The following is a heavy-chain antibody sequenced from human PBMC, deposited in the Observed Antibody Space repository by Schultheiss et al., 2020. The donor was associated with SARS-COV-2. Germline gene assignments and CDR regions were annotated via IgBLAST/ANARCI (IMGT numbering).Heavy chain of an antibody. CDR1: GGSFSGYY. D-gene: IGHD6-19*01. J-gene: IGHJ4*02. Sequence: SQTLSLTCAVYGGSFSGYYWSWIRQPPGKGLEWIGYIYYSGSTIYNPSLKSRVTISVDTSKNQFSLKLSSVTAADTAVYYCARGLGIAVAGYPDYWGQGTLVTVSS. V-gene: IGHV4-59*01. CDR3: ARGLGIAVAGYPDY. CDR2: IYYSGST.